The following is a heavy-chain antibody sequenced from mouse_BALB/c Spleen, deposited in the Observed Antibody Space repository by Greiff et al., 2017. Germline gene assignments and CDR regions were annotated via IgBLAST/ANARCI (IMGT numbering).Heavy chain of an antibody. D-gene: IGHD1-1*01. J-gene: IGHJ3*01. Sequence: EVHLVESGGGLVQPGGSLKLSCAASGFTFSSYTMSWVRQTPEKRLEWVAYISSGSSTIYYADTVKGRFTISRDNPKNTLFLQMTSLRSEDTAMYYCAIGGDGSAWFAYWGQGTLVTVSA. CDR1: GFTFSSYT. CDR3: AIGGDGSAWFAY. V-gene: IGHV5-17*02. CDR2: ISSGSSTI.